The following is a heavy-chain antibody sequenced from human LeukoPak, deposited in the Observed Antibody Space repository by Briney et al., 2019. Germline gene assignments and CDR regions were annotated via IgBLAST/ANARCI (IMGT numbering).Heavy chain of an antibody. CDR2: ISGSGGST. V-gene: IGHV3-23*01. CDR1: GFTFSSYG. CDR3: ARSVAVGARRFFDY. Sequence: GGSLRLSCAASGFTFSSYGMSWVRQAPGKGLEWVSAISGSGGSTYYADSVKGRFTISRDNAKNSLYLQMNSLRAEDTAVYYCARSVAVGARRFFDYWGQGTLVTVSS. D-gene: IGHD6-19*01. J-gene: IGHJ4*02.